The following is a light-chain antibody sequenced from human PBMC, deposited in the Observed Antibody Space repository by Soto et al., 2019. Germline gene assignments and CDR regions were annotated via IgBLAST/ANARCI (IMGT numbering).Light chain of an antibody. CDR2: GNS. J-gene: IGLJ2*01. CDR1: SSNIGAVYD. Sequence: QSVLTQPPSVSGAPGQRVTISCTGSSSNIGAVYDVHWYQHLPGTAPKLLIYGNSNRPSGVPDRFSGSKSGTSASLAITGLQAEDEADYYCLLYYGAAVVFGGGTKLTVL. CDR3: LLYYGAAVV. V-gene: IGLV1-40*01.